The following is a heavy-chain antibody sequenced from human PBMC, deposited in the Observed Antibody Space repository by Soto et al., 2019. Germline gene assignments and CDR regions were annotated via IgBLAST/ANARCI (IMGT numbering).Heavy chain of an antibody. J-gene: IGHJ6*03. Sequence: SVNGSCKASGGTFSSYTISWVRQAPGQGLEWMGRIIPIPGIANYAQKFQGRVTITADKSTSTAYMELSSLRSEDTAVYYCTRQAKARAVKRIYDREAWGKGTTV. CDR3: TRQAKARAVKRIYDREA. V-gene: IGHV1-69*02. CDR2: IIPIPGIA. CDR1: GGTFSSYT. D-gene: IGHD3-10*01.